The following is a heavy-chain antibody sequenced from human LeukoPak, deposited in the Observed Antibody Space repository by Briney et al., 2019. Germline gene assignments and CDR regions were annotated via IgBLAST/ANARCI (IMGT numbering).Heavy chain of an antibody. CDR2: IYPGDSDT. CDR3: ARQRYCSTTSCSFYFDY. Sequence: GESLKISCKGSGYSFSSYWIGWVRQMPGKGLEWIGIIYPGDSDTRYSPSFQGQVTISADRSVSTAYLQWSSLKASDTAMYYCARQRYCSTTSCSFYFDYWAREPWSPSPQ. D-gene: IGHD2-2*01. V-gene: IGHV5-51*01. CDR1: GYSFSSYW. J-gene: IGHJ4*02.